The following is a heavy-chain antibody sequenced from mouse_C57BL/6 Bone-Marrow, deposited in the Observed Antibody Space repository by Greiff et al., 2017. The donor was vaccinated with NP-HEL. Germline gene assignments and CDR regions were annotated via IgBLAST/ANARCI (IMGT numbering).Heavy chain of an antibody. J-gene: IGHJ1*03. CDR1: GYTFTSYW. CDR3: ARKRTTVVAKWYFDV. Sequence: VQLQQPGAELVMPGASVKLSCKASGYTFTSYWMHWVKQRPGQGLEWIGEIDPSDSYTNYNQKFKGKSTLTVDKSSSTAYMQLSSLTSEDSAVYYCARKRTTVVAKWYFDVWGTGTTVTVSS. V-gene: IGHV1-69*01. D-gene: IGHD1-1*01. CDR2: IDPSDSYT.